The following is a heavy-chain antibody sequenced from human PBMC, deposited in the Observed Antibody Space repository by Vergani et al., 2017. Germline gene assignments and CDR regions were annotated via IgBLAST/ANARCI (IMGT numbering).Heavy chain of an antibody. CDR1: GYTFTSYY. V-gene: IGHV1-46*03. Sequence: QVQLVQSGAEVKKPGASVKVSCKASGYTFTSYYVHWVRQAPGQGLEWMGIINPSGGSTSYAQKFQGRVTMTRDTSTSTVYMELSSLRSEDTAVYYCARDMRELLDYYYGMDVWGQGTTVTVSS. CDR2: INPSGGST. CDR3: ARDMRELLDYYYGMDV. D-gene: IGHD1-26*01. J-gene: IGHJ6*02.